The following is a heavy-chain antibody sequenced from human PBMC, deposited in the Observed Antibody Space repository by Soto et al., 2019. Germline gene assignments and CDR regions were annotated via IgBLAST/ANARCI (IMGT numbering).Heavy chain of an antibody. CDR3: ARAVVGCSNSCPYDS. J-gene: IGHJ5*02. CDR1: GGSFSGYY. Sequence: PSETLSLTCAVYGGSFSGYYWSWIRQPPGKGLEWIGEINHSGSTNYNPSLKSRVTISVDTSKNQFSLKLSSVTAADTAVYYCARAVVGCSNSCPYDSWGQGTLVTVSS. CDR2: INHSGST. D-gene: IGHD6-13*01. V-gene: IGHV4-34*01.